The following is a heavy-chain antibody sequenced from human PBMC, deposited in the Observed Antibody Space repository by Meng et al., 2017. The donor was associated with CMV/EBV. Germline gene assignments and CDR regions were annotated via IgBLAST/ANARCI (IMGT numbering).Heavy chain of an antibody. CDR1: GFAFNNAW. CDR2: SNGDGTVT. V-gene: IGHV3-74*01. CDR3: ARSGVLFALDY. J-gene: IGHJ4*02. D-gene: IGHD2-15*01. Sequence: LPCVVSGFAFNNAWMHWVRQDPGKGLVWLSQSNGDGTVTGYADSVRGRFTISRDNAKNTLYLQMSGLRAEDTAVYYCARSGVLFALDYWGQGTLVTVSS.